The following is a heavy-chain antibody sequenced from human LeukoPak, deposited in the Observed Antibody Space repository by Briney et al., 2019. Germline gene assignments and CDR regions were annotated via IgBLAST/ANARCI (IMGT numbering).Heavy chain of an antibody. CDR1: GFTFSSYW. CDR3: ARDEGWRFSSSSYQDY. J-gene: IGHJ4*02. V-gene: IGHV3-7*01. CDR2: IKQDGSEK. D-gene: IGHD6-6*01. Sequence: ESGGSLRLSCAASGFTFSSYWMSWVRQAPGKGLEWVANIKQDGSEKYYVDSVKGRFTISRDNSRNTLYLQMTSLRAEDTGVYYCARDEGWRFSSSSYQDYWGQGTLVTVSS.